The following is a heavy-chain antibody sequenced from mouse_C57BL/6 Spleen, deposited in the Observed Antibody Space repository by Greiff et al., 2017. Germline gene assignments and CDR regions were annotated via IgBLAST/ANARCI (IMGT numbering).Heavy chain of an antibody. CDR2: ISYSGST. D-gene: IGHD2-5*01. CDR3: ARDSNDYAMDY. CDR1: GYSITSGYD. Sequence: EVKLQESGPGMVKPSQSLSLTCTVTGYSITSGYDWHWIRHFPGNKLEWMGYISYSGSTNYNPSLKSRISITHDTSKNHFFLKLNSVTTKDTATYYCARDSNDYAMDYWGQGTSVTVSS. J-gene: IGHJ4*01. V-gene: IGHV3-1*01.